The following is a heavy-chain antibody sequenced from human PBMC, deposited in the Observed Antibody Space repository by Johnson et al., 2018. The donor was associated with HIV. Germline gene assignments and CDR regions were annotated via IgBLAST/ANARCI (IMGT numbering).Heavy chain of an antibody. CDR2: ISYDGNNK. CDR1: RFTFSSYG. Sequence: QVQLVESGGGVVQPGRSLRLSCAASRFTFSSYGMHWVRQAPGKGLEWVAVISYDGNNKYYVDSVKGRFTISRDNSKNTLYLQMNSLRPEDTAVYYCAKERRAPRAFDIWGQGTMVTVSS. J-gene: IGHJ3*02. V-gene: IGHV3-30*18. CDR3: AKERRAPRAFDI.